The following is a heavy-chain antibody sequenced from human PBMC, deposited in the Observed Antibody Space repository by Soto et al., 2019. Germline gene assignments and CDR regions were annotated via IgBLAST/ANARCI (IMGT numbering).Heavy chain of an antibody. CDR3: ARLYGSGRGDFDY. J-gene: IGHJ4*02. V-gene: IGHV4-31*03. D-gene: IGHD3-10*01. CDR2: IYYSGST. CDR1: GGSISSGGYY. Sequence: QVQLQESGPGLVKPSQTLSLTCTVSGGSISSGGYYWSWIRQHPGKGLEWIGYIYYSGSTYYNPSLKSRVTISVDTSKNQFALKLSSVTAADTAVYYCARLYGSGRGDFDYWGQGTLVTVSS.